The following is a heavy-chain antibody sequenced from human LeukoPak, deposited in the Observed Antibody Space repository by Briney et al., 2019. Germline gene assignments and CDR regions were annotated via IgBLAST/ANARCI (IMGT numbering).Heavy chain of an antibody. Sequence: SETLSLTCTVSGGSISSSSYYWGWIRQPPGKGLEWIGSIYYSGSTYYNPSLKSRVTISVDTSKNQFSLKLSSVTAADTAVYYCAKVSRRAFDIWGQGTMVTVSS. CDR3: AKVSRRAFDI. V-gene: IGHV4-39*07. D-gene: IGHD1-14*01. CDR2: IYYSGST. J-gene: IGHJ3*02. CDR1: GGSISSSSYY.